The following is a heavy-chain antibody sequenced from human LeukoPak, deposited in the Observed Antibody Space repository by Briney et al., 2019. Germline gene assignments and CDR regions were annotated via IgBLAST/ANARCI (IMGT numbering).Heavy chain of an antibody. CDR2: MNPNSGNT. CDR1: GYTFTSYY. Sequence: GASVKVSCKASGYTFTSYYMHWVRQATGQGLEWMGWMNPNSGNTGYAQKFQGRVTITRNTSISTAYMELSSLRSEDTAVYYCARSLGSSRGRLGFDYWGQGTLVTVSS. J-gene: IGHJ4*02. V-gene: IGHV1-8*03. CDR3: ARSLGSSRGRLGFDY. D-gene: IGHD6-13*01.